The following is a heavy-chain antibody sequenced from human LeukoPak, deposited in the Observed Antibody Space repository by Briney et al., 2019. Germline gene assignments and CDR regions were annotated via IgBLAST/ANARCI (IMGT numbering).Heavy chain of an antibody. CDR1: GGSINSYY. D-gene: IGHD6-19*01. V-gene: IGHV4-59*01. CDR2: IYYSGSI. J-gene: IGHJ3*02. Sequence: SETLSLTCTVSGGSINSYYWSWIRQPPGKGLEWIGYIYYSGSINYNPSLKSRVTISVDTSKNQFSLKLNSVTAADTAVYYCARLAVAGPYDAFDIWGQGTMVTVSS. CDR3: ARLAVAGPYDAFDI.